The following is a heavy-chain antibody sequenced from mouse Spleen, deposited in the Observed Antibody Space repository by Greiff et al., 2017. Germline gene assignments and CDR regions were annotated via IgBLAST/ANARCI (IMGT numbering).Heavy chain of an antibody. Sequence: EVQLQESGPELVKPGASVKIPCKASGYTFTDYNMDWVKQSHGKSLEWIGDINPNNGGTIYNQKFKGKATLTVDKSSSTAYMELRSLTSEDTAVYYCARGNIDDCYSSGCAYWGQGTLVTVSA. V-gene: IGHV1-18*01. D-gene: IGHD2-3*01. J-gene: IGHJ3*01. CDR2: INPNNGGT. CDR1: GYTFTDYN. CDR3: ARGNIDDCYSSGCAY.